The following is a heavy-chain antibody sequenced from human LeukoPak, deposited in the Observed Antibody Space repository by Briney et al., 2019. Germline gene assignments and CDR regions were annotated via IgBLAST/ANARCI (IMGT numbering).Heavy chain of an antibody. CDR2: ISGRGGST. CDR3: AKDVTVVTPRDLFDY. J-gene: IGHJ4*02. CDR1: GFTFSTYA. D-gene: IGHD4-23*01. V-gene: IGHV3-23*01. Sequence: GGSLRLSCVASGFTFSTYAMTWVRQASGKGLEWVSAISGRGGSTYYADSVKGRFTISRDNSKNTVYLQMNSLRAEDTAVYYCAKDVTVVTPRDLFDYWGQGTLVIISS.